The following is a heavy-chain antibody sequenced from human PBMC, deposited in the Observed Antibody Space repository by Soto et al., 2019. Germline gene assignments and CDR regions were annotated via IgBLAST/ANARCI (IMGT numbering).Heavy chain of an antibody. D-gene: IGHD3-16*01. V-gene: IGHV3-74*01. J-gene: IGHJ6*02. CDR1: GFTFSVYW. CDR3: ARGGKYIYAMDV. CDR2: IKGDGSST. Sequence: EEPLVESGGGLVQPGGSLRLACAASGFTFSVYWMHGVRQAPGKGMVWVSRIKGDGSSTNQADSMEGRFTISRDNAKSTLYLQMNILRAEDTAVYSCARGGKYIYAMDVWGQGTPVTVSS.